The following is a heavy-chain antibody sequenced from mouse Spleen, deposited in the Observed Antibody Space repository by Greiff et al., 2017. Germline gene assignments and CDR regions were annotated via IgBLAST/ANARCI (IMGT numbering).Heavy chain of an antibody. D-gene: IGHD1-1*01. CDR1: GFTFSSYA. V-gene: IGHV5-4*03. J-gene: IGHJ3*01. CDR3: ARGRGYYGSSSFAY. CDR2: ISDGGSYT. Sequence: EVNVVESGGGLVKPGGSLKLSCAASGFTFSSYAMSWVRQTPEKRLEWVATISDGGSYTYYPDNVKGRFTISRDNAKNNLYLQMSHLKSEDTAMYYCARGRGYYGSSSFAYWGQGTLVTVSA.